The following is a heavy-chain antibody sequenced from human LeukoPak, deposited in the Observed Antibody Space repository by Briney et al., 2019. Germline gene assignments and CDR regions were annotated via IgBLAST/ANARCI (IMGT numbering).Heavy chain of an antibody. CDR3: ARGAGYSSGWYHI. CDR1: GNTFTSYA. Sequence: ASVKVSCKASGNTFTSYAMHWVRQAPGQRLEWMGWINAGNGNTKYSQKFQGRVTITRDTSASTAYMELSSPRSEDTAVYYCARGAGYSSGWYHIWGQGTMVTVSS. CDR2: INAGNGNT. V-gene: IGHV1-3*01. D-gene: IGHD6-19*01. J-gene: IGHJ3*02.